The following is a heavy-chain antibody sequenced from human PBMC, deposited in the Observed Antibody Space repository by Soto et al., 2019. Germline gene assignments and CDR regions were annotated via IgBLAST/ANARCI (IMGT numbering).Heavy chain of an antibody. CDR1: GGYISSSY. CDR3: ARDGAAGHYYYYGMDV. D-gene: IGHD6-13*01. J-gene: IGHJ6*02. V-gene: IGHV4-59*01. Sequence: SETLSLTCTVSGGYISSSYWSWIRQQPGKGLEWIGYIYYSGSTNYNPSLKSRVTISVDTSKNQFSLKLSSVTAADTAVYYCARDGAAGHYYYYGMDVWGQGTTVTVSS. CDR2: IYYSGST.